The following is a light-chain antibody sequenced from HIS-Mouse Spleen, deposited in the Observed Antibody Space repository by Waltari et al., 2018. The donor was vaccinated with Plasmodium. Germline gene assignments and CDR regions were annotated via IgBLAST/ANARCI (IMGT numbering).Light chain of an antibody. CDR3: QQYNSYSWT. J-gene: IGKJ1*01. CDR2: KAS. V-gene: IGKV1-5*03. Sequence: DIQMTQSPSTLSASVGDRVTITCRASQSISSWLAWYQRKPGKAPKLLIYKASSLESGVPSRFSGSGSGTEFTFTISSLHPDDFATYYCQQYNSYSWTFGQGTKVEIK. CDR1: QSISSW.